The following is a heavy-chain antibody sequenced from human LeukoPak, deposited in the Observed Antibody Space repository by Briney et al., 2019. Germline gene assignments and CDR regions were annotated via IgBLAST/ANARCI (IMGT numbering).Heavy chain of an antibody. CDR3: ARGGSSGWFSNWFDP. J-gene: IGHJ5*02. V-gene: IGHV1-2*02. CDR1: GYTFTGYY. Sequence: VASVKDSCKASGYTFTGYYMHWVRQAPGQGLEWMGWINPNSGGANYAQKFQGRVTMTRDTSISTAYMELSRLRSDDTAVYYCARGGSSGWFSNWFDPWGQGTLVTVSS. CDR2: INPNSGGA. D-gene: IGHD6-19*01.